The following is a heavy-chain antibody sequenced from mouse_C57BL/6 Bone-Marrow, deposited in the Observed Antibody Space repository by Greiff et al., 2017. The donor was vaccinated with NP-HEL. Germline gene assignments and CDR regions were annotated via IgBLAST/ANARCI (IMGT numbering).Heavy chain of an antibody. CDR3: ARHEGHYYGLFAY. J-gene: IGHJ3*01. Sequence: LQQSGPGLVAPSQSLSITCTVSGFSLTSYGVHWVRQPPGKGLEWLVVIWSDGSTTYNSALKSRLSISKDNSKSQVFLKMNSLQTDDTAMYYCARHEGHYYGLFAYWGQGTLVTVSA. CDR2: IWSDGST. V-gene: IGHV2-6-1*01. CDR1: GFSLTSYG. D-gene: IGHD1-2*01.